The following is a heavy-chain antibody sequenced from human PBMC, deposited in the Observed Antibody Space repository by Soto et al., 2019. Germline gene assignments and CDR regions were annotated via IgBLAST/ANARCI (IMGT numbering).Heavy chain of an antibody. Sequence: SVRVSCKSAGGAFSRYAVSGVRQAPGQGLEWMGGIIHIFGTANYEKKFQGRVTITADESTSTAYMELSSLRSEDTAVYYCARDYYYALSGYYSIDYWGQ. D-gene: IGHD3-22*01. J-gene: IGHJ4*02. CDR3: ARDYYYALSGYYSIDY. CDR1: GGAFSRYA. CDR2: IIHIFGTA. V-gene: IGHV1-69*13.